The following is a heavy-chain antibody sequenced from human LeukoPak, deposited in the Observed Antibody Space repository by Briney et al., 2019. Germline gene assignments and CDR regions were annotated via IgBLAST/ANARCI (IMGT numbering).Heavy chain of an antibody. CDR1: GFTFSSYG. D-gene: IGHD5-24*01. CDR2: ISYDGSNK. CDR3: AKMRFFYNWFDP. Sequence: PGRSLRLSCAASGFTFSSYGMHWVRQAPGKGLEWVAVISYDGSNKYYADSVKGRFTISRDNSENTLYLQMNSLRAEDTAVYYCAKMRFFYNWFDPWGQGTLVTVSS. V-gene: IGHV3-30*18. J-gene: IGHJ5*02.